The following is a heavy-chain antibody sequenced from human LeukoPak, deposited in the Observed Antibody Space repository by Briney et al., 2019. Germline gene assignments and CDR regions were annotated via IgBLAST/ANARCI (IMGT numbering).Heavy chain of an antibody. CDR2: ISSSSSYT. CDR3: ARGWYSSGWYHEFADF. V-gene: IGHV3-11*06. CDR1: GFIFRSYA. Sequence: PGGSLRLSCAASGFIFRSYAMSWIRQAPGKGLEWVSYISSSSSYTNYADSVKGRFTISRDNAKNSLFLQMNSLRAEDTAVYYCARGWYSSGWYHEFADFWGQGTLVTVSS. D-gene: IGHD6-19*01. J-gene: IGHJ4*02.